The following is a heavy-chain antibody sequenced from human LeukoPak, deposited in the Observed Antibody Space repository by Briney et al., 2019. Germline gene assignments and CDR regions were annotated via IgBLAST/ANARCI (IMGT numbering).Heavy chain of an antibody. D-gene: IGHD2-2*01. CDR2: IYYSGST. J-gene: IGHJ4*02. CDR3: AREGYLGYCSSTSCFGGGFDY. CDR1: GGSISSGDYY. Sequence: PSETLSLTCTVSGGSISSGDYYWSWIRQPPGKGLEWIGYIYYSGSTYYNPSLKGRVTISVDTSKDQFSLKLSSVTAADTAVYYCAREGYLGYCSSTSCFGGGFDYWGQGTLVTVSS. V-gene: IGHV4-30-4*01.